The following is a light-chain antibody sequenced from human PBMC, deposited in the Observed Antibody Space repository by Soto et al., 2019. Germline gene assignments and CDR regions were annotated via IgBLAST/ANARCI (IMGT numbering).Light chain of an antibody. V-gene: IGLV3-21*04. J-gene: IGLJ1*01. CDR1: NIGSKS. Sequence: ELTQPPSVSVAPGKTARITCGGNNIGSKSVHWYQQKPGQAPVLVIYYDSDRPSGIPERFSGSNSGNTATLTISRVEAGDEADYYCQVWDSSSDHLYVFGTGTKLTVL. CDR2: YDS. CDR3: QVWDSSSDHLYV.